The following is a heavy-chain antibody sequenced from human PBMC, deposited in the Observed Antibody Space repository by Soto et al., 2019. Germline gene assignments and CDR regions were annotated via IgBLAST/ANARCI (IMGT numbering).Heavy chain of an antibody. V-gene: IGHV6-1*01. D-gene: IGHD1-1*01. CDR3: ARDQTNKNRSKWFDS. Sequence: PSQTLSLTCAISGDSVSSDSVAWNWIRQSPSRGLEWLGRTYYRSKWYNDYAVSVKSRITINSDTSKNQFSLHLNSVTPEDTAVYYCARDQTNKNRSKWFDSWGPGTLVTVSS. CDR2: TYYRSKWYN. J-gene: IGHJ5*01. CDR1: GDSVSSDSVA.